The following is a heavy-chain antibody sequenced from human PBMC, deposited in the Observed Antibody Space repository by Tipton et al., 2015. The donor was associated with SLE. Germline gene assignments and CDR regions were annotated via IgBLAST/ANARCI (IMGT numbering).Heavy chain of an antibody. D-gene: IGHD3-10*01. J-gene: IGHJ4*02. CDR3: ARPPGTYPTGDY. CDR2: VYYTGST. CDR1: GGSFSGFY. Sequence: TLSLTCAVYGGSFSGFYWSWIRQPPGKGLEWIGNVYYTGSTFYNPSLKSRVTLSVDTSKNQFSLKLTSVTAADTAVYYCARPPGTYPTGDYWGQGTLVTVSS. V-gene: IGHV4-34*01.